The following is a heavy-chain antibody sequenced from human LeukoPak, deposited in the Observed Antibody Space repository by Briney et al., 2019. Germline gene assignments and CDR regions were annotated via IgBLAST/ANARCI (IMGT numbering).Heavy chain of an antibody. CDR2: IYYSGST. Sequence: SETLSLICTVSGGSISSYYWSWIRQPPGKGLEWIGYIYYSGSTNYNPSLKSRVTISVDTSKNQFSLKLSSVTAADTAVYYCARLRFLNYYYYGMDVWGQGTTVTVSS. CDR3: ARLRFLNYYYYGMDV. D-gene: IGHD3-3*01. J-gene: IGHJ6*02. V-gene: IGHV4-59*08. CDR1: GGSISSYY.